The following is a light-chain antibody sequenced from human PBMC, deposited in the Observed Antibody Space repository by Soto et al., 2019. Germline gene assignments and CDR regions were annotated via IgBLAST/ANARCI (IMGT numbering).Light chain of an antibody. Sequence: QSVLTQPPSVSGAPGQRVTISCTGTSCDVGNDNYVSWYQQYPGKAPTFMIYDVSNRPSGVSGRFAGSKSGNTASLTISGLQDDDEDDYYCCSYTSLSKLVFGGGTKLTVL. J-gene: IGLJ2*01. CDR1: SCDVGNDNY. CDR3: CSYTSLSKLV. V-gene: IGLV2-14*01. CDR2: DVS.